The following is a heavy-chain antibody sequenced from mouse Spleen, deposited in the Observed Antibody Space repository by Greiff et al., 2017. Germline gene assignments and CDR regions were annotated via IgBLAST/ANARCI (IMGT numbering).Heavy chain of an antibody. CDR3: ARRDTTVVGGAMDY. CDR1: GYTFTSYW. J-gene: IGHJ4*01. CDR2: IDPSDSET. Sequence: QVQLQQPGAELVRPGSSVKLSCKASGYTFTSYWMHWVKQRPIQGLEWIGNIDPSDSETHYNQKFKDKATLTVDKSSSTAYMQLSSLTSEDSAVYYCARRDTTVVGGAMDYWGQGTSVTVSS. D-gene: IGHD1-1*01. V-gene: IGHV1-52*01.